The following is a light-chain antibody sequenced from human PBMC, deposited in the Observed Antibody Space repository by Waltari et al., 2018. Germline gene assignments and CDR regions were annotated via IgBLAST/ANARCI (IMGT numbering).Light chain of an antibody. Sequence: QSALTQPASVSGSPGQSITISCTGTSSDIGGYNYVSWYQQNPGKAPKLMIYDVTNRPSGVSNRSSGSTSGNTASLTISGLQAEDEADYYCSSYTSSSTLVFGGGTKLTVL. V-gene: IGLV2-14*01. CDR2: DVT. CDR3: SSYTSSSTLV. CDR1: SSDIGGYNY. J-gene: IGLJ3*02.